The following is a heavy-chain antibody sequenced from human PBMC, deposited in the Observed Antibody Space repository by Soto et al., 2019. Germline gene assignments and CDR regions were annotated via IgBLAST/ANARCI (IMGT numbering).Heavy chain of an antibody. CDR3: PYGSGSYYYMDV. D-gene: IGHD3-10*01. CDR2: IYYSGST. Sequence: QVQLQESGPGLVKPSETLSLTCTVSGGSISSYYWSWIRQPPGKGLEWIGYIYYSGSTNYNPSLKSRVTISVDTSKNQFSLKLSSVTAADTAVYYCPYGSGSYYYMDVWGKGTTVTVSS. J-gene: IGHJ6*03. CDR1: GGSISSYY. V-gene: IGHV4-59*01.